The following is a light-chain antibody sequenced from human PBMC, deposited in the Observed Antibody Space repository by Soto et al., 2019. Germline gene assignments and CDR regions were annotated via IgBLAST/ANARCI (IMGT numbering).Light chain of an antibody. CDR3: SSYTSSSTPV. V-gene: IGLV2-14*01. CDR1: SRDVGGYNY. CDR2: DVS. Sequence: QPASVSGSPGQSITISCTGTSRDVGGYNYVSWYQQHPGKAPKLMIYDVSNRPSGVSNRFSGSKSGNTASLTISGLQAEDEADYYCSSYTSSSTPVFGGGTKVTVL. J-gene: IGLJ2*01.